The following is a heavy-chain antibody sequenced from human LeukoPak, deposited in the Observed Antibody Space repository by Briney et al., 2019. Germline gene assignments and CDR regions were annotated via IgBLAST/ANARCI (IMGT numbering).Heavy chain of an antibody. CDR1: GYTFTSYD. J-gene: IGHJ6*03. CDR2: MNPNSGNT. Sequence: GASVKVSCKASGYTFTSYDINWVRQATGQGLEWMGWMNPNSGNTGYAQKFQGRVTMTRNTSISTAYMELSSLRSEDTAVYYCARVLPYSSSWYDYYYYYYMDVWGKGTTVTVSS. D-gene: IGHD6-13*01. CDR3: ARVLPYSSSWYDYYYYYYMDV. V-gene: IGHV1-8*01.